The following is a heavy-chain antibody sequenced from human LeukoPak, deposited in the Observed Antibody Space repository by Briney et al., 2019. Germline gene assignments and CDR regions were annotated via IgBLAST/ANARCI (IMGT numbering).Heavy chain of an antibody. CDR3: ARLKKIVVVAATPSSIWYMDV. J-gene: IGHJ6*03. Sequence: KPSETLSLTCTVSGGSISSSYWSWIRQPAGKGLEWIGRIYLSGSTNYNPSLKSRVTISVDTSKNQFSLKLSSVTAADTAVYYCARLKKIVVVAATPSSIWYMDVWGKGTTVTISS. D-gene: IGHD2-15*01. CDR2: IYLSGST. CDR1: GGSISSSY. V-gene: IGHV4-4*07.